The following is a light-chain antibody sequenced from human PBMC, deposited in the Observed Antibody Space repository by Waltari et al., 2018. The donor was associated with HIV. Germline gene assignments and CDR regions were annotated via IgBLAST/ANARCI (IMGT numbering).Light chain of an antibody. Sequence: SYVLTQPPSVSVAPGQTARITCGGDNIGTKSVHWYQQNPGQAPVLVVYDDRDRPSGIPERFSGSNSGNTATLTVSRVEVGDEADYYCQVWDGSSDHWVFGGGNKLTVL. J-gene: IGLJ3*02. CDR3: QVWDGSSDHWV. CDR1: NIGTKS. CDR2: DDR. V-gene: IGLV3-21*02.